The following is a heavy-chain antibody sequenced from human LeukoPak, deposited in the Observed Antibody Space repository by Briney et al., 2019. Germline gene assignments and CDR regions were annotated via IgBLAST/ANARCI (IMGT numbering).Heavy chain of an antibody. CDR3: AVAPDYYDFWSGYLSP. J-gene: IGHJ5*02. V-gene: IGHV1-69*13. CDR1: GGTFGSYV. Sequence: EASVKVSCKASGGTFGSYVISWVRQAPGQGLEWMGGIIPIFGTANYAQKFQGRVTITADESTNTAYMELSSLRSEDTAVYYCAVAPDYYDFWSGYLSPWGQGTLVTVSS. D-gene: IGHD3-3*01. CDR2: IIPIFGTA.